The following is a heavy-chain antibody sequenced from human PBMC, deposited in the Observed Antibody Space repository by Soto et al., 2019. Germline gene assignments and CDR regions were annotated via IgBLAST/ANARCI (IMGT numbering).Heavy chain of an antibody. CDR1: GFTFFTSA. CDR2: IVVGSGNT. CDR3: AADPYCGGDCYFDY. J-gene: IGHJ4*02. Sequence: SVKVSCKASGFTFFTSAIQWVRQARGQRLEWMGWIVVGSGNTNYAQKFQERVSITRDMSTNTAYMALTSLRSEDTAVYYCAADPYCGGDCYFDYWGQGTMVTVSS. D-gene: IGHD2-21*02. V-gene: IGHV1-58*02.